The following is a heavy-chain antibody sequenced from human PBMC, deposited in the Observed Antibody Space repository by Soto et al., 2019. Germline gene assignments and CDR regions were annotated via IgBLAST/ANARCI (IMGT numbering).Heavy chain of an antibody. CDR2: ISGSGGST. V-gene: IGHV3-23*01. J-gene: IGHJ4*02. Sequence: GGSLRLSCAASGFTFSSYAMSWVRQAPGKGLEWVSAISGSGGSTYYADSVKGRFTISRDNSKNTLYLQMNSLRAEDTAVYYCAKGGTEVIDDYGDYEYYFDYWGQGTLVTVSS. CDR1: GFTFSSYA. CDR3: AKGGTEVIDDYGDYEYYFDY. D-gene: IGHD4-17*01.